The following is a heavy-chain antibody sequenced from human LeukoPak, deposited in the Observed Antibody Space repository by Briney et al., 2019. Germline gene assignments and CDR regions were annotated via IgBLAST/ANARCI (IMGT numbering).Heavy chain of an antibody. V-gene: IGHV3-53*01. CDR1: GFDVSRTF. CDR3: ACSEGYYHDSTGHDHYYYMDL. CDR2: VYQDGGT. J-gene: IGHJ6*03. Sequence: GGSLRLSCAVSGFDVSRTFMTWVRQVPGKGLEWVSVVYQDGGTSYADSVKDRFTISRDTSRNTLNLQMNSLRAEDTALYYCACSEGYYHDSTGHDHYYYMDLWGTGTTVIVSS. D-gene: IGHD1-26*01.